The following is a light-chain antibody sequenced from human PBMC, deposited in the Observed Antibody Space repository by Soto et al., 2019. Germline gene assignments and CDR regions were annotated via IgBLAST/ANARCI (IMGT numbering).Light chain of an antibody. CDR1: QGISNY. Sequence: DIQMTQSPSSLSASVGDRVTITCRASQGISNYLAWYQQKPGKVPKLLIYAASTLQSGVPSRFSGSGSGTDFALTMRSLQPEDIATYYCQKYNSASRTFGQGTKVEIK. CDR2: AAS. V-gene: IGKV1-27*01. J-gene: IGKJ1*01. CDR3: QKYNSASRT.